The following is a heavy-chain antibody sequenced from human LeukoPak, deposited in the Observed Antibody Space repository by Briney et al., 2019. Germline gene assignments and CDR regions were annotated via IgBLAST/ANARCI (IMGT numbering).Heavy chain of an antibody. J-gene: IGHJ4*02. CDR1: GFTFSSYW. CDR3: TIDYRYNDY. Sequence: PGGSLRLSCAASGFTFSSYWMSWVRQAPGKGLEWVGRIKSNTDGGTTDYAAPVKGRFTISRDDSKNTLYLQMNRLKTEDTGVYYCTIDYRYNDYWGQGTLVTVST. D-gene: IGHD3-3*01. CDR2: IKSNTDGGTT. V-gene: IGHV3-15*01.